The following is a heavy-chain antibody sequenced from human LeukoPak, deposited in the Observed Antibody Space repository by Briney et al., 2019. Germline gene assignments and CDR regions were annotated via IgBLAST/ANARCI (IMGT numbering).Heavy chain of an antibody. CDR3: ARDKAFGAGPFDI. CDR2: INPSAGST. CDR1: GYTFSTYY. V-gene: IGHV1-46*01. D-gene: IGHD3-10*01. J-gene: IGHJ3*02. Sequence: ASVKVSCKASGYTFSTYYMHWVRQAPGQGLEWMGIINPSAGSTTYAQKFQGRVTMTRDTSTSTAYMEVRSLRSDDTAVYYCARDKAFGAGPFDIWGQGTMVTVSS.